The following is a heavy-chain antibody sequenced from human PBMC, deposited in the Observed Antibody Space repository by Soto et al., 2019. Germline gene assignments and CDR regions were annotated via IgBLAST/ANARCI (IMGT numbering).Heavy chain of an antibody. V-gene: IGHV3-30-3*01. Sequence: GGSLRLSCAASGFTFSSYAMHWVRQAPGKGLEWVAVISYDGSNKYYADSVKGRFTVSRDTSKNTLYLQMNSLRPEDTAVYYCTRGGVDFWSASTYWGQGTLVTVSS. J-gene: IGHJ4*02. CDR3: TRGGVDFWSASTY. D-gene: IGHD3-3*01. CDR1: GFTFSSYA. CDR2: ISYDGSNK.